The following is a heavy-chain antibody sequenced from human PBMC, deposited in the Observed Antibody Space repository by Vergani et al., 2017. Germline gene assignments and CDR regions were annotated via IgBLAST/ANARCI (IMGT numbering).Heavy chain of an antibody. CDR2: IWYDGSNK. D-gene: IGHD4-17*01. CDR1: GFTFSSYG. J-gene: IGHJ4*02. V-gene: IGHV3-33*01. CDR3: ARGTVRPGLDY. Sequence: VQLVESGGGVVQPGRSLRLSCAASGFTFSSYGMHWVRQAPGKGLEWVAVIWYDGSNKYYADSVKGRFTISRDNSKNTLYLQMNSLRAEDTAVYYCARGTVRPGLDYWGQGTLVTVSS.